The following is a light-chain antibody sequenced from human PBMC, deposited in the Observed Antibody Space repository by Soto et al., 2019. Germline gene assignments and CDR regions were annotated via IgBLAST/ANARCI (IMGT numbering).Light chain of an antibody. CDR3: QQSNSFPFT. CDR1: QGINSW. J-gene: IGKJ3*01. Sequence: DIQMTQSPYSVSASVGDRVTITCRASQGINSWLAWYQQKPGKAPKLLIYAASTLQSGVPSRFSGSGSGTDFILTISSLQPEDFATYYCQQSNSFPFTFGPGTKVDIK. V-gene: IGKV1D-12*01. CDR2: AAS.